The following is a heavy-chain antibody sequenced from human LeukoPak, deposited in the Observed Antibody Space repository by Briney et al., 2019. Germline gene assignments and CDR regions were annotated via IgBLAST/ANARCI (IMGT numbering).Heavy chain of an antibody. CDR2: IYPGDADT. CDR3: ARRGSGSYEIWAFDI. J-gene: IGHJ3*02. Sequence: PGESLKISCQVSGYSFSTYWIGWVRQMPGKGLEWMGVIYPGDADTRYSPSFQGQVTISADESISTTYLQWSSLKASDTAMYYCARRGSGSYEIWAFDIWGQGTMVTVAS. V-gene: IGHV5-51*01. CDR1: GYSFSTYW. D-gene: IGHD1-26*01.